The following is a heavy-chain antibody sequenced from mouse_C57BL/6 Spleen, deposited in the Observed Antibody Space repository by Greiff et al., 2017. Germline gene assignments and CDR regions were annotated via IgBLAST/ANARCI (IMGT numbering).Heavy chain of an antibody. CDR3: ARRGGLGRYFDV. Sequence: QVQLQQSGAELVMPGASVKLSCKASGYTFTSYWMHWVKQRPGQGLEWIGEIDPSDSYTNYNQKFKGKSTLTVDKSSSTAYMQLSRLTSEDSAVYYCARRGGLGRYFDVWGTGTTVTVSS. J-gene: IGHJ1*03. V-gene: IGHV1-69*01. CDR1: GYTFTSYW. D-gene: IGHD4-1*01. CDR2: IDPSDSYT.